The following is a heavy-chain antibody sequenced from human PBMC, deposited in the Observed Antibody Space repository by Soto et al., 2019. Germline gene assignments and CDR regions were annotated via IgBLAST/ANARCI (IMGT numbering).Heavy chain of an antibody. J-gene: IGHJ4*02. V-gene: IGHV3-21*01. D-gene: IGHD4-17*01. Sequence: GGSLRLSCAASGFTFSSYSMNWVRQAPGKGLEWVSSISSSSSYIYYADSVKGRFTISRDNAKNSLYLQMNSLRAEDTAVYYCARDTVTTKYYFDYWGQGTLVTVSS. CDR2: ISSSSSYI. CDR3: ARDTVTTKYYFDY. CDR1: GFTFSSYS.